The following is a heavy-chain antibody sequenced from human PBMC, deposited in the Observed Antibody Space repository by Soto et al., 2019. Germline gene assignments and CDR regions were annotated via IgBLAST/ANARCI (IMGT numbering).Heavy chain of an antibody. Sequence: ESGGGVVQPGRSLRLSCAASGFSFRNYAMHWVRQAPGTGLEWVAVISYDGSNKYYADSVKGRFTISRDNSKNTLYLQMNSLRAEDTAVYYGAKDLCSSSSCYYNYGLDVWGQGTTVTVSS. CDR1: GFSFRNYA. CDR2: ISYDGSNK. J-gene: IGHJ6*02. V-gene: IGHV3-30*18. CDR3: AKDLCSSSSCYYNYGLDV. D-gene: IGHD2-2*01.